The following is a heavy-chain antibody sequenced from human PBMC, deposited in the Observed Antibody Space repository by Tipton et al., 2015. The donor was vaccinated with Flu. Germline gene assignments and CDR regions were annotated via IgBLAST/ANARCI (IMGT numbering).Heavy chain of an antibody. V-gene: IGHV1-18*01. Sequence: QLVQSGAEVKKPGASVKVSCKASGYTFTSYGISWVRQAPGQGLEWMGWISTYNGNTNYAQKLQGRVTMTTDTSTSTAYMELRSLRSDDTAVYSGAREIWNYYDSSGSFEDAGAQGTTVPVSS. CDR2: ISTYNGNT. CDR3: AREIWNYYDSSGSFEDA. CDR1: GYTFTSYG. D-gene: IGHD3-22*01. J-gene: IGHJ6*02.